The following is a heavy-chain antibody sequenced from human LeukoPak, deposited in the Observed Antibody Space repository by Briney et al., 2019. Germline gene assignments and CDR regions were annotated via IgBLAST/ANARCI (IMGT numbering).Heavy chain of an antibody. D-gene: IGHD5-18*01. J-gene: IGHJ4*02. CDR3: SRGLPEGGYRYGQPGQDY. CDR1: GFTFRSYS. CDR2: IKEDGSEK. Sequence: PGGSLRLSCAASGFTFRSYSMSWVRQAPGKGLEWVANIKEDGSEKYYVDSVKGRFTISRDNAKNSLYLQMDSLRAEDTALYYCSRGLPEGGYRYGQPGQDYWGQGTLVTVAS. V-gene: IGHV3-7*01.